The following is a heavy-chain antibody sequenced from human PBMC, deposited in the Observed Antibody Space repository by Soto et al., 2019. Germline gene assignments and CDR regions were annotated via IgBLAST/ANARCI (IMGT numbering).Heavy chain of an antibody. V-gene: IGHV1-69*02. CDR2: IIPILGIA. CDR1: GGTFSIYT. J-gene: IGHJ6*02. D-gene: IGHD2-2*01. Sequence: SVKVSCKASGGTFSIYTISWVRQAPGQGLEWMGRIIPILGIANYAQKFQGRVTITADKSTSTAYMELSSLRSEDTAVYYCARAGFVVVPADLGGEDYYGLDVWGQGTTVTVSS. CDR3: ARAGFVVVPADLGGEDYYGLDV.